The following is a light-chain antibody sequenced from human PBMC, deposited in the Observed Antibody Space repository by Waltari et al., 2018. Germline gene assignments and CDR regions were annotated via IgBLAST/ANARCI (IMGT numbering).Light chain of an antibody. Sequence: QSALIQPPSVSGSPGQSVTIYCTGTSSDVGSYDYVYWYQQHPGTVPKPMLYNVNTQTSGVPDRFSGSKSGNTASMTISGLQAGDEADYSCCSYKAVPLVVVGGGTKLTVL. V-gene: IGLV2-18*02. CDR1: SSDVGSYDY. CDR2: NVN. J-gene: IGLJ2*01. CDR3: CSYKAVPLVV.